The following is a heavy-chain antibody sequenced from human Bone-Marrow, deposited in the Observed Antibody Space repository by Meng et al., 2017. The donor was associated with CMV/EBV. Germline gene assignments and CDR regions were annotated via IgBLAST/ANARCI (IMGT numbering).Heavy chain of an antibody. J-gene: IGHJ4*02. CDR2: IPNDEGKK. V-gene: IGHV3-30*02. CDR3: ARARRYSSSSPYYFDY. D-gene: IGHD6-6*01. CDR1: GFIFNNFG. Sequence: GESLKISCAASGFIFNNFGMHWVRQVPGKGLAWVAYIPNDEGKKYYSDSVNGRFTISRDISRNTLFLQMNSLRVEDTAVYYCARARRYSSSSPYYFDYWGQGTLVTVSS.